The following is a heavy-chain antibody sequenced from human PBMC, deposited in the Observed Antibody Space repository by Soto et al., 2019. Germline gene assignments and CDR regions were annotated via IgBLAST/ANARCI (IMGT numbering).Heavy chain of an antibody. J-gene: IGHJ3*01. D-gene: IGHD2-2*01. Sequence: VQLVESGGGVVQPGRSLRLSCAASKFTISSYPMHWVRQAPGKGLEWVALISSAGSIQSYADSVKGRFTISIDNSANTLFLHMDSLRAEDTAVYFCARDTGLAMTARRGFDLWGRGTMVAVSS. CDR1: KFTISSYP. CDR3: ARDTGLAMTARRGFDL. CDR2: ISSAGSIQ. V-gene: IGHV3-30-3*01.